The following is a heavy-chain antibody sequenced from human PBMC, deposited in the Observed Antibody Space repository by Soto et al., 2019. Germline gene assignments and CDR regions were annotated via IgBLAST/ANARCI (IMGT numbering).Heavy chain of an antibody. CDR2: ISGSGGST. J-gene: IGHJ6*02. V-gene: IGHV3-23*01. D-gene: IGHD6-25*01. CDR1: GFTFSSYA. Sequence: PGGSPRLSCAASGFTFSSYAMSWVRQAPGKGLEWVSAISGSGGSTYYADSVKGRFTISRDNSKNTLYLQMNSLRAEDTAVYYCAKVKRTPTYYYYGMDVWGQGTTVTVSS. CDR3: AKVKRTPTYYYYGMDV.